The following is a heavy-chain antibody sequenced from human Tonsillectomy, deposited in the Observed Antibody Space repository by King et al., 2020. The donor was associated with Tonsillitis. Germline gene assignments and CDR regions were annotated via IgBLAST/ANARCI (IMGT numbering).Heavy chain of an antibody. Sequence: VQLVESGGGVVEPGKSLRLSCAVSGFIFTSYAIHWVRQAPGMGLEWVAVISHDASDKYYADSVKGRFTVSRDNSKSTLYLQMNSLRAADTAVYYCAITYDSSGYYYNARDYWGQGTLVTVSS. CDR1: GFIFTSYA. CDR2: ISHDASDK. D-gene: IGHD3-22*01. V-gene: IGHV3-30-3*01. J-gene: IGHJ4*02. CDR3: AITYDSSGYYYNARDY.